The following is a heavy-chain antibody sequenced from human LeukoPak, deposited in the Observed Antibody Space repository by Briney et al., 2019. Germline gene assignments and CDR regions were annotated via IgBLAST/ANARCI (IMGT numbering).Heavy chain of an antibody. Sequence: SETLSLTCAVYGGSFSGYYWSWIRQPPGKGLEWIGEINHSGSTNYNPSLKSRVTISVDTSKNQFSLKLSSVTAADTAVYYCTRGIADDYWGQGTLVTVSS. V-gene: IGHV4-34*01. CDR3: TRGIADDY. CDR1: GGSFSGYY. CDR2: INHSGST. D-gene: IGHD6-13*01. J-gene: IGHJ4*02.